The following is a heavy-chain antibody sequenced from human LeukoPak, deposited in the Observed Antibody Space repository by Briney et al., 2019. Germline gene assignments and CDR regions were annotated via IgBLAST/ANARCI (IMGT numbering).Heavy chain of an antibody. D-gene: IGHD1-20*01. J-gene: IGHJ5*02. CDR2: IYYSGST. V-gene: IGHV4-39*01. CDR1: NGSISSSSYY. Sequence: SETLSLTCTVSNGSISSSSYYRGWIRQPPGKGLEWIGSIYYSGSTYYNPSLKSRVTVSVDTSRNQFSLKLSSVTAADTAVYYCARQGPRITGTLNWFDPWGQGTLVTVSS. CDR3: ARQGPRITGTLNWFDP.